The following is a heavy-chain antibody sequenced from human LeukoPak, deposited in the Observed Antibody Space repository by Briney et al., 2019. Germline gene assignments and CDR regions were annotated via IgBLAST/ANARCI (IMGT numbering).Heavy chain of an antibody. CDR3: ARQSTIAAARIDP. D-gene: IGHD6-25*01. Sequence: SETLSLTCAVYGGSFSGYYWSWIRQPPGKGLEWIGEINHSGSTNYNPSLKSRVTISVDTSKNQFSLKLSSVTAADTAVYYCARQSTIAAARIDPWGQGTLVTVSS. CDR2: INHSGST. CDR1: GGSFSGYY. V-gene: IGHV4-34*01. J-gene: IGHJ5*02.